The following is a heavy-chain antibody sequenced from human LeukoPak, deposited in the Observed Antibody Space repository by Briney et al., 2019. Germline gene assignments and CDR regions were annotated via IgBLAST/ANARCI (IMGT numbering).Heavy chain of an antibody. CDR2: IYYSGST. CDR1: GGSISSYY. V-gene: IGHV4-59*01. D-gene: IGHD1-26*01. J-gene: IGHJ3*02. CDR3: ARDSGSPARAFDI. Sequence: PSETLSLTCTVSGGSISSYYWSWIRQPPGKGLEWIGYIYYSGSTNYNPSLKSRVTISVDTSKNQFSLKLSSVTAADTAVYYCARDSGSPARAFDIWGQGTMVTVSS.